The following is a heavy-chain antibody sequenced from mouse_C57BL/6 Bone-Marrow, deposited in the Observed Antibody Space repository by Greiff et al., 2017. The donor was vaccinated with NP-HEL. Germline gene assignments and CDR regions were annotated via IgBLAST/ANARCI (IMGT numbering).Heavy chain of an antibody. D-gene: IGHD1-1*01. V-gene: IGHV1-82*01. J-gene: IGHJ2*01. CDR3: AFITTGDFDY. CDR1: GYAFSSSW. Sequence: QVQLQQSGPELVKPGASVKISCKASGYAFSSSWMNWVKQRPGKGLEWIGRIYPGDGDTNYNGKFKGKATLTADKSSSTAYMQLSSLTSEDSAVYFCAFITTGDFDYWGQGTTLTVSS. CDR2: IYPGDGDT.